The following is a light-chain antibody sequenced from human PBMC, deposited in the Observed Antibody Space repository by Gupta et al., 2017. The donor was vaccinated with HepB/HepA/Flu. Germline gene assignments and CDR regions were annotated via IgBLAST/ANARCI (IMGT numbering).Light chain of an antibody. CDR1: QSVTSE. CDR3: QQYYFLSD. CDR2: KAS. J-gene: IGKJ5*01. V-gene: IGKV1-5*03. Sequence: DIQMTQSPSTLSASIGDSVTITCRASQSVTSELAWYQQRPGKAPKLLIYKASTLESGVPSRCSGSGSGTEFTLTISNVQPYDFATYYCQQYYFLSDFGQGTRLEIK.